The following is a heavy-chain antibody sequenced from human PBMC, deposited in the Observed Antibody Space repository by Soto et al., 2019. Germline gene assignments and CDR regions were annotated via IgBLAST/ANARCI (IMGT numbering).Heavy chain of an antibody. CDR1: GGPFSSYT. V-gene: IGHV1-69*08. Sequence: QVQLVQSGAEVKKPGSSVKVSCKASGGPFSSYTISWVRQAPGQGREWMGRIITILGIANYAQKLQGRVTITADKSTRTDYMELSSLRSEETAVYYCARDPPKSGSGSYYYYYLGVWGKGTTVTVSS. CDR2: IITILGIA. CDR3: ARDPPKSGSGSYYYYYLGV. D-gene: IGHD3-10*01. J-gene: IGHJ6*03.